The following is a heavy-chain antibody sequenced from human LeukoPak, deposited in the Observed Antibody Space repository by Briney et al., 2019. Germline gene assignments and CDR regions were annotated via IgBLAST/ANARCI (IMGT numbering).Heavy chain of an antibody. CDR3: AKELGYCSSTSCGNYMDV. Sequence: GGSLRLSCAASGFTFSSYAMSWVRQAPGKGLEWVSAISGSGGSTYYADSVKGRFTISRDNSKNTLYLQMNNLRAEDTAVYYCAKELGYCSSTSCGNYMDVWGKGTTVTVSS. J-gene: IGHJ6*03. CDR2: ISGSGGST. CDR1: GFTFSSYA. V-gene: IGHV3-23*01. D-gene: IGHD2-2*01.